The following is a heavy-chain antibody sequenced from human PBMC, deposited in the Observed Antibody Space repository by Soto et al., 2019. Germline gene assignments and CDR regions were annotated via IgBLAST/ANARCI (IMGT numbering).Heavy chain of an antibody. CDR3: AHSLMRVRFGIHHYSYAMDV. Sequence: QITLKESGPKLVKPTQTLTLTCTFSGFSLSTSAVGVGWIRQPPGRALEWLALIYWNDDKRYSPYLKSRLTITKDTSKNQVVLTMTIMDPVDTATYYCAHSLMRVRFGIHHYSYAMDVWGQGNTVTLPS. V-gene: IGHV2-5*01. D-gene: IGHD3-10*01. CDR2: IYWNDDK. CDR1: GFSLSTSAVG. J-gene: IGHJ6*02.